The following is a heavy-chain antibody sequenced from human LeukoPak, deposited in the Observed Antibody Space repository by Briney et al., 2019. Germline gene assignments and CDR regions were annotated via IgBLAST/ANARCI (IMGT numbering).Heavy chain of an antibody. CDR1: GDYISNYY. Sequence: KTSETLSLTCTVSGDYISNYYWSWIRQPPGKGLEWIGYIYYSGSSNYNPSLKSRVTISVDTSKNQFSLKLSSVNAAAMAVYYCATNAAVATSRSWFDPWGQGTLVTVSS. CDR2: IYYSGSS. J-gene: IGHJ5*02. CDR3: ATNAAVATSRSWFDP. V-gene: IGHV4-59*08. D-gene: IGHD6-19*01.